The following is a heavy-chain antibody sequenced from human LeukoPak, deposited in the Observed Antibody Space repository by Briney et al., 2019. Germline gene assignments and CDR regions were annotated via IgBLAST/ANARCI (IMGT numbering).Heavy chain of an antibody. D-gene: IGHD6-19*01. J-gene: IGHJ4*02. Sequence: SETLSLTCSVSGGSISSHYWSWIRQPPGKGLEWIGYIYYSGSTNYNPSLKSRVTISVDTSNNQFSLKLSSVTAADTAVYYCARGGWYEGYWGQGTLVTVSS. CDR3: ARGGWYEGY. CDR1: GGSISSHY. CDR2: IYYSGST. V-gene: IGHV4-59*11.